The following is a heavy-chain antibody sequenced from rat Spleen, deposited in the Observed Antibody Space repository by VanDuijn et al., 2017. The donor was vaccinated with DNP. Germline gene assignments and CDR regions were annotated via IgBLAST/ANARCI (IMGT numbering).Heavy chain of an antibody. CDR2: IWSGGST. D-gene: IGHD1-1*01. J-gene: IGHJ1*01. V-gene: IGHV2S12*01. CDR3: ARWDYYSGYWYFDF. CDR1: GSSLSNFG. Sequence: QVQLKESGPGLVQPSQILSLTCTVSGSSLSNFGINWVRQPPGKGLEWIAAIWSGGSTDYNSALKSRLSISRDTSKSQVLLKMNSLQTEDTAMYFCARWDYYSGYWYFDFWGPGTMVTVSS.